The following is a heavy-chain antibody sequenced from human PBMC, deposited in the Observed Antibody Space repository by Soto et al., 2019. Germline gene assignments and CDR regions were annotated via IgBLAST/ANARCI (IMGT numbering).Heavy chain of an antibody. J-gene: IGHJ4*02. CDR2: ISGSGDST. V-gene: IGHV3-23*01. CDR1: GFTFSTYA. CDR3: AEERSSGWRFDY. Sequence: EVQLLESGGGLVQPGGSLRLSCAASGFTFSTYAMNWVRQAPGKGLEWVSGISGSGDSTYYADSVKGRFTVSRDNSKNTLNLQLISLRAEDTAVFYGAEERSSGWRFDYWGRGALVTVSS. D-gene: IGHD6-19*01.